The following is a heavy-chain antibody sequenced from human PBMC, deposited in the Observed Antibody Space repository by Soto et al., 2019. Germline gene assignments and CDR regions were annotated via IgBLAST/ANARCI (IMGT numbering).Heavy chain of an antibody. Sequence: PGGSLRLSCAASGFTFDNYAMHWVRQAPGKGLEWVSGISWDSGSIDYADSVRGRFTISRDNARNSLYLRMSSLRPEDTALYYCAKDAAYCFDYWGQGTLVTVSS. J-gene: IGHJ4*02. V-gene: IGHV3-9*01. CDR1: GFTFDNYA. CDR2: ISWDSGSI. CDR3: AKDAAYCFDY. D-gene: IGHD6-25*01.